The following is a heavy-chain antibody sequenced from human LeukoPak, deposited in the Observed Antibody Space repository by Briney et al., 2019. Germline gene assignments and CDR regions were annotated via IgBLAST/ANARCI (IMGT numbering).Heavy chain of an antibody. CDR2: IRFDGSNK. CDR3: AENRRSTVAVSSIDY. J-gene: IGHJ4*02. V-gene: IGHV3-30*02. D-gene: IGHD6-19*01. CDR1: RITFSSYD. Sequence: GGSLRLSCTASRITFSSYDMHWVRQAPGKGLEWVSFIRFDGSNKYYADSVKGRFTISRDNSKNTVFLQMYSLRTEDTAVYYCAENRRSTVAVSSIDYWGQGTLVTVSS.